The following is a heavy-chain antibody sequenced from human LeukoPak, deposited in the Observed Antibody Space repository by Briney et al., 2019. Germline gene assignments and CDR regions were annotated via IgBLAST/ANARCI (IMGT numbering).Heavy chain of an antibody. CDR3: ASTSCYTVCYYYMDV. CDR1: GFTFSSYG. V-gene: IGHV3-30*02. CDR2: IRYDGSNK. Sequence: GGSLRLSCAASGFTFSSYGMHWVRQAPGKGLEWVAFIRYDGSNKYYADSVKGRFTISRDNSKNTLYLQMNSLRAEDTAVYYCASTSCYTVCYYYMDVWGKGTTVTVSS. D-gene: IGHD2-2*02. J-gene: IGHJ6*03.